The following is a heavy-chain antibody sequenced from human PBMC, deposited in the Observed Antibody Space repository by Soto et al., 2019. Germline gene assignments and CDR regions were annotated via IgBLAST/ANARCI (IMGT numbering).Heavy chain of an antibody. V-gene: IGHV2-5*02. CDR1: GFSLSTSGVG. CDR2: IYWDDDK. D-gene: IGHD3-16*01. Sequence: QITLKESGPTLVKPTQTLTLTCTFSGFSLSTSGVGVGWIRQPPGKALEWLALIYWDDDKRYSPSLKSRLTITKNTPKNQVVLTMTNKDPIDKATYSCAHRRWGSYFDYWGQGTLVTVSS. CDR3: AHRRWGSYFDY. J-gene: IGHJ4*02.